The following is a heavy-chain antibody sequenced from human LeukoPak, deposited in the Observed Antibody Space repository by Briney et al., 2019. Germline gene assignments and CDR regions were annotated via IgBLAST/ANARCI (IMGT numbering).Heavy chain of an antibody. J-gene: IGHJ6*02. D-gene: IGHD5/OR15-5a*01. V-gene: IGHV3-15*01. Sequence: PGGSLRLPCAASGFTFSNAWMSWVRQAPGKGLEWVGRIKSKTDGGTTDYAAPVKGRFTISRDDSKNTLYLQMNSLKTEDTAVYYCTAQNGSTVNYYYYYYGMDVWGQGTTVTVSS. CDR1: GFTFSNAW. CDR2: IKSKTDGGTT. CDR3: TAQNGSTVNYYYYYYGMDV.